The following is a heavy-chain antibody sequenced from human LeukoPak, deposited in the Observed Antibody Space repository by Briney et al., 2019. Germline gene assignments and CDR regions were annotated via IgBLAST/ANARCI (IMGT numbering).Heavy chain of an antibody. Sequence: PGGSLRLSCVGSGFTFSGYNIDWVRQAPGKGLERVSSISSSSRSIYYADSLKGRITISRDNTKNSVFLQMRGLRVDDTAVYHCVRQAGRAGGQWGQGTLIAVSS. CDR1: GFTFSGYN. CDR2: ISSSSRSI. CDR3: VRQAGRAGGQ. J-gene: IGHJ4*02. D-gene: IGHD3-10*01. V-gene: IGHV3-21*06.